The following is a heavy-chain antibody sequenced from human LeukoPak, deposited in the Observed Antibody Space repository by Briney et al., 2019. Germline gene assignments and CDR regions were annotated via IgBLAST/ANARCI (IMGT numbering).Heavy chain of an antibody. Sequence: ASVKVSCKASGYTFTGYYMHWVRQAPGQGLEWMGWINPNSGGTNYAQKFQGRATMTRDTSISTAYMELSRLRSDDTAVYYCARDSLDPYTIFGVVTNSYYYYGMDVWGQGTTVTVSS. CDR1: GYTFTGYY. V-gene: IGHV1-2*02. D-gene: IGHD3-3*01. CDR3: ARDSLDPYTIFGVVTNSYYYYGMDV. J-gene: IGHJ6*02. CDR2: INPNSGGT.